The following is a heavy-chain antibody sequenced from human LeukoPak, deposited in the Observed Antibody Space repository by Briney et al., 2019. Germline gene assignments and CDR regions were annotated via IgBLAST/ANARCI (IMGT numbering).Heavy chain of an antibody. Sequence: SETLSLTCAVYGGFLSGYYWSWIRQPPGKGLEWIGEINHSGSTNYNPSLKSRVTIPLDKSQNQVSLKLSSVAAADTAVYYCARVGYGDYAPDWGQGTLVTVSS. V-gene: IGHV4-34*01. D-gene: IGHD4-17*01. J-gene: IGHJ4*02. CDR2: INHSGST. CDR3: ARVGYGDYAPD. CDR1: GGFLSGYY.